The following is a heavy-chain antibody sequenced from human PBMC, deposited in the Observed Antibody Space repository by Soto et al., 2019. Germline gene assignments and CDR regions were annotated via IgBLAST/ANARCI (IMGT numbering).Heavy chain of an antibody. J-gene: IGHJ6*02. Sequence: ASVKVSCKASGYTFTSYDINWVRQATGQGLEWMGWMNPNSGNTGYAQKFQGRVTMTRNTSISTAYMELSSLRSEDTAVYYCARDYGSGSYYKSNYYYYGMDVWGQGTTVTVSS. V-gene: IGHV1-8*01. CDR1: GYTFTSYD. D-gene: IGHD3-10*01. CDR2: MNPNSGNT. CDR3: ARDYGSGSYYKSNYYYYGMDV.